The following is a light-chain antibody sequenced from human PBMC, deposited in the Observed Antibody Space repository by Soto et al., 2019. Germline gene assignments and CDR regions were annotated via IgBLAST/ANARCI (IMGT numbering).Light chain of an antibody. CDR3: SSFRSCITL. J-gene: IGLJ1*01. CDR2: EVS. V-gene: IGLV2-14*01. CDR1: SSDIGGYNF. Sequence: QSVLTQPASVSGSPGQSITISCTGTSSDIGGYNFVSWYHQHPGKAPKLMIYEVSNRPSGVSDRLSGSKSGNTASLTISGLQAEDEADYYCSSFRSCITLFGTGTKVTV.